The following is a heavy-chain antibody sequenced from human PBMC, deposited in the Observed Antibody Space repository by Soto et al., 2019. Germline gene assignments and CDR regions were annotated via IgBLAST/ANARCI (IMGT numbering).Heavy chain of an antibody. J-gene: IGHJ6*02. CDR1: GYTFTIYA. D-gene: IGHD3-3*01. CDR3: ARDKGSGPPYYYYGMDV. V-gene: IGHV1-3*01. Sequence: ASVKVSCKASGYTFTIYAMHWVRQAPGQRLEWMGWINAGNGNTKYSQKFQGRVTITRDTSASTAYMELSSLRSEDTAVYYCARDKGSGPPYYYYGMDVWGQGTTVTSP. CDR2: INAGNGNT.